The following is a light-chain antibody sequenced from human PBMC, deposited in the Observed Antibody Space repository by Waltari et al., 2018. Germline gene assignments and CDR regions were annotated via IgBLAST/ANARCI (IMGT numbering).Light chain of an antibody. CDR2: GDT. Sequence: QSVLTQPPSVSGAPGQRVPISCTGSSPDIGGAGPPVHWYQHLPETAPRLLIYGDTNRPSGVPGRFSGSKSGTSASLAITGLQAEDETEYYCQSYDSSLSAWVFGGGTKLTVL. V-gene: IGLV1-40*01. J-gene: IGLJ3*02. CDR3: QSYDSSLSAWV. CDR1: SPDIGGAGPP.